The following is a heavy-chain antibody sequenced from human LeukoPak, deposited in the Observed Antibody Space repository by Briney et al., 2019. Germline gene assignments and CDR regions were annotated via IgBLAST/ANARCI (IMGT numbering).Heavy chain of an antibody. CDR1: GFTFSKHA. V-gene: IGHV3-43D*03. D-gene: IGHD3-10*01. Sequence: GGSLRLSCAASGFTFSKHAMHWVRQAPGKGLEWVSLISWDGGSTYYADSVKGRFTISRDNSKNSLYLRMNSLRAEDTALYYCAKDRGLLWFGELSAWGQGTLVTVSS. J-gene: IGHJ5*02. CDR2: ISWDGGST. CDR3: AKDRGLLWFGELSA.